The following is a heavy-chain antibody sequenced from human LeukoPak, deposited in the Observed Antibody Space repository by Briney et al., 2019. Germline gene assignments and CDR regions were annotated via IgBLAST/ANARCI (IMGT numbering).Heavy chain of an antibody. CDR3: VRDRIGFCSTGSCYSPDYFDY. J-gene: IGHJ4*02. CDR1: GFTFNTYE. Sequence: GGSLRLSCAASGFTFNTYEMDWVRQAPGKGLEWVSYISSTITTVYYADSVQGRFTISRDNAKNSVYLQMNSLRGEDTAVYYCVRDRIGFCSTGSCYSPDYFDYWGRGTLVTVSS. V-gene: IGHV3-48*03. CDR2: ISSTITTV. D-gene: IGHD2-15*01.